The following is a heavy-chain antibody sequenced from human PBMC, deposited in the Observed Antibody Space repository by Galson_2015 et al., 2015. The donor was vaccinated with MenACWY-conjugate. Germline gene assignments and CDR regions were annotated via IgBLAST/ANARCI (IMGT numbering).Heavy chain of an antibody. CDR2: IKQDGSDK. CDR1: GFTFNNYW. Sequence: SLRLSCAASGFTFNNYWMSWVRQAPGKGLEWVANIKQDGSDKYYVDSVRGRFTISRDNAKSSLYLQMNSLRAEDTAVYYRATSRDSPANSWGQGTLVTVSS. V-gene: IGHV3-7*03. D-gene: IGHD2-15*01. CDR3: ATSRDSPANS. J-gene: IGHJ4*02.